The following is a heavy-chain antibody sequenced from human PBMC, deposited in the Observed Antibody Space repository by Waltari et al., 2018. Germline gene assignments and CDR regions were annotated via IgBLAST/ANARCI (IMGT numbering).Heavy chain of an antibody. CDR1: GFTVRTYY. V-gene: IGHV3-53*01. CDR3: ARDVAGYYYFDL. J-gene: IGHJ2*01. Sequence: EVQLVESGGGWIQPGWSLRLSCAAPGFTVRTYYMSWVRPATGKGLEWVSVINCGGDTHYADSVKGRFTISRDNSKNTIYLQLNTLRAEDTALYYCARDVAGYYYFDLWGRGTLVTV. CDR2: INCGGDT.